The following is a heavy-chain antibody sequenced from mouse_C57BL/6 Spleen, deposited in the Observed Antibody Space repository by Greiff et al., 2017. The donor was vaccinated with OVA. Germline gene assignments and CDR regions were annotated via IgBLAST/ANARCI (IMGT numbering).Heavy chain of an antibody. V-gene: IGHV1-62-2*01. J-gene: IGHJ2*01. D-gene: IGHD2-1*01. Sequence: QVQLKQSGAELVKPGASVKLSCKASGYTFTEYTIHWVKQRSGQGLEWIGWFYPGSGSIKYNEKFKDKATLTADKSSSTVYMELSRLTSEDSAVYFCARHEDYNYYGNHYFDYWGQGTTLTVSS. CDR1: GYTFTEYT. CDR3: ARHEDYNYYGNHYFDY. CDR2: FYPGSGSI.